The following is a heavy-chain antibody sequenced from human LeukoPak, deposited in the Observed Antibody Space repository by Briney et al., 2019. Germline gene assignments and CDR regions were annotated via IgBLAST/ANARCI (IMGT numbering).Heavy chain of an antibody. CDR3: ARDHWLFSSKTWYYYGMDV. V-gene: IGHV4-59*01. CDR2: IDPSGSA. J-gene: IGHJ6*02. CDR1: GGSISPYY. D-gene: IGHD3-9*01. Sequence: SETLSLTCVVSGGSISPYYWIWIRQSPGKGLEWIGYIDPSGSASYNPSLKSRVTIFVDTSKNLLSLILTSVSASDTAIYYCARDHWLFSSKTWYYYGMDVWGQGTTVTVSS.